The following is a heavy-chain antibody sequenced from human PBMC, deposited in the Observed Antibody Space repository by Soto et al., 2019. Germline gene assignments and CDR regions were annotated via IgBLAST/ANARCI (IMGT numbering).Heavy chain of an antibody. CDR1: GFTFSSYA. V-gene: IGHV3-30-3*01. CDR2: ISYDGSNK. J-gene: IGHJ4*02. CDR3: ARDHRHLGIAAFMNRGTFDY. Sequence: QVQLVESGGGVVQPGRSLRLSCAASGFTFSSYAMHWVRQAPGKGLEWVAVISYDGSNKYYADSVKGRFTISRDNSKNTLYLQMNSLRAEDTAVYYCARDHRHLGIAAFMNRGTFDYWGQGTLVTVSS. D-gene: IGHD6-13*01.